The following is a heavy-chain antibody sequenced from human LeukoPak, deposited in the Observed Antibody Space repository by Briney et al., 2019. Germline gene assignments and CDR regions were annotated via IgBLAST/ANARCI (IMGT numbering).Heavy chain of an antibody. CDR3: ARALGYCSSTSCSDAFDI. D-gene: IGHD2-2*01. V-gene: IGHV1-8*02. Sequence: ASVKVSCKASGYTFTSYYMHWVRQATGQGLEWVGWMNPNSGNTGYAQKFQGRVTMTRNTSISTAYMELSSLRSEDTAVYYCARALGYCSSTSCSDAFDIWGQGTMVTVSS. CDR2: MNPNSGNT. J-gene: IGHJ3*02. CDR1: GYTFTSYY.